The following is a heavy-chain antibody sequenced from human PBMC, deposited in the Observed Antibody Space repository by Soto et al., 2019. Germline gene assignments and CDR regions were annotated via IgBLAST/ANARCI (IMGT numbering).Heavy chain of an antibody. J-gene: IGHJ2*01. CDR1: GASINNNDHY. CDR2: VYYSGTT. CDR3: ARMSYFYDKWYFDL. D-gene: IGHD3-22*01. V-gene: IGHV4-30-4*01. Sequence: PSETLSLTCTVSGASINNNDHYWSWIRQTPGKGLEWIGYVYYSGTTDYIPSLKSRLSMSIDKSQNQFTLKLNSVTAADTATYHCARMSYFYDKWYFDLWGRGTLVTVSS.